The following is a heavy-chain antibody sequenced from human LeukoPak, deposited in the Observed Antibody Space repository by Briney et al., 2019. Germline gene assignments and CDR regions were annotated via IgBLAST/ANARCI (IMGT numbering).Heavy chain of an antibody. D-gene: IGHD2-2*01. Sequence: GESLKISCKGSGYSFPNYWIGWVRQMPGKGLEWMGIIYPGDSDTRYSPSFQGQVTISADTSISTAYLQWSSLKASDTAMYYCARPIRYCSSTTCYPHPFDYWGQGTLVTVSS. J-gene: IGHJ4*02. CDR1: GYSFPNYW. CDR2: IYPGDSDT. CDR3: ARPIRYCSSTTCYPHPFDY. V-gene: IGHV5-51*01.